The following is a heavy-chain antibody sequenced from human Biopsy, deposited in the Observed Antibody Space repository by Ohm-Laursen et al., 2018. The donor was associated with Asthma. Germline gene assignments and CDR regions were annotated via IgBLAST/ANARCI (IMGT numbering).Heavy chain of an antibody. V-gene: IGHV1-69*13. CDR1: GDSFSNYA. CDR2: LIPVLGTP. J-gene: IGHJ6*02. D-gene: IGHD5-12*01. Sequence: SVKVSCKASGDSFSNYAISWVRQAPGQGLEWMGGLIPVLGTPDHAQMFEGKVTITADESTGTAYMELSSLSSEDTSVYYCARGYSGSDRIVYYYSGLEVWGQGTTVTVSS. CDR3: ARGYSGSDRIVYYYSGLEV.